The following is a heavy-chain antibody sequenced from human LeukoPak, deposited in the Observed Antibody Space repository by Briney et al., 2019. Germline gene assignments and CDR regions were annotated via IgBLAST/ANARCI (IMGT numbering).Heavy chain of an antibody. CDR2: IWYDGSNK. CDR1: GFMFSSSG. V-gene: IGHV3-33*01. D-gene: IGHD2-15*01. J-gene: IGHJ4*02. Sequence: PGGSLRLSCAASGFMFSSSGMHWVRQAPGKGLEWVAVIWYDGSNKYSADSVKGRFTISRDNSKNTLYLQMNSLRAEDTAVYYCVRLGMLAAFDYWGQGALVTVSS. CDR3: VRLGMLAAFDY.